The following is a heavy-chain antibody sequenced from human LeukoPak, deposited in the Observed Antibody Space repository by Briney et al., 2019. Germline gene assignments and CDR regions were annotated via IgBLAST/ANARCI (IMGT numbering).Heavy chain of an antibody. J-gene: IGHJ5*02. D-gene: IGHD2-2*01. Sequence: ASVKVSCKASGGTFSNYAISWVRQAPGQGLEWMGRIIPILGIANYAQKFQGRVTITADKSTSTAYMELSSLRSEDTAVYYCARDWGRYCSSTSCYRPGWFDPWGQGTLVTVSS. CDR1: GGTFSNYA. CDR3: ARDWGRYCSSTSCYRPGWFDP. V-gene: IGHV1-69*04. CDR2: IIPILGIA.